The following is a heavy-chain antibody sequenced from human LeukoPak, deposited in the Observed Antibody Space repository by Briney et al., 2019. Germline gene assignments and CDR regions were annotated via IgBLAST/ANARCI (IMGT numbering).Heavy chain of an antibody. CDR2: IYSGGST. CDR3: ARDSGEEQQLIRNYYGMDV. CDR1: GFTVSSNY. J-gene: IGHJ6*02. D-gene: IGHD6-13*01. V-gene: IGHV3-53*01. Sequence: GGSLRLSCAASGFTVSSNYMSWVRQAPGKGLEWVSVIYSGGSTYYADSVKGRFTISRDNSKNTLYLQMNSLRAEDTAVYYCARDSGEEQQLIRNYYGMDVWGQGTTVTVSS.